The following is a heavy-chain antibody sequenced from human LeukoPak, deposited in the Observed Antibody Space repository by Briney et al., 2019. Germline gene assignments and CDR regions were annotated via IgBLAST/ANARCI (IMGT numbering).Heavy chain of an antibody. CDR1: GYTFTGYF. D-gene: IGHD3-10*01. J-gene: IGHJ4*02. Sequence: ASVKVSCKASGYTFTGYFIHWVRQAPGQGLEWMGRINSNTGGTNYAQKFQGRVTMTRDTSISTAYMELSSLTSDDAAIYYCAREVVDYYVSGSHFTDYWGQGTLVTVSS. V-gene: IGHV1-2*06. CDR3: AREVVDYYVSGSHFTDY. CDR2: INSNTGGT.